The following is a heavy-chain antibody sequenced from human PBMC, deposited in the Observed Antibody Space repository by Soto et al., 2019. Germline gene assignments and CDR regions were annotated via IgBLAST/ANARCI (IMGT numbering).Heavy chain of an antibody. D-gene: IGHD4-17*01. Sequence: VQLVESGGGVVQPGRSLRLSCAASGFTFSSYAMHWVRQPPGKGMEWVTIICYDGSNKNYADSVKGRFTISRDNAKNTVYLQMNSLRVEDTAVYYCARDSGGDYHNYYMDVWGKGTTVTVSS. V-gene: IGHV3-33*01. CDR1: GFTFSSYA. CDR2: ICYDGSNK. CDR3: ARDSGGDYHNYYMDV. J-gene: IGHJ6*03.